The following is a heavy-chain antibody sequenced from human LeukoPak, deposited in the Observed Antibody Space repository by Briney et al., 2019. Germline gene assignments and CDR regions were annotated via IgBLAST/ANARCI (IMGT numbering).Heavy chain of an antibody. CDR3: ARDAASYYDFWSGYYYFDY. J-gene: IGHJ4*02. Sequence: QSGGSLRLSCAASGFTFSSYWMTWVRQAPGKGLEWVANIKQDGSKKNYVDSVKGRFTISRDNAKNSLYLQMNSLRAEDTAVYYCARDAASYYDFWSGYYYFDYWGQGTLVTVSS. CDR1: GFTFSSYW. D-gene: IGHD3-3*01. CDR2: IKQDGSKK. V-gene: IGHV3-7*01.